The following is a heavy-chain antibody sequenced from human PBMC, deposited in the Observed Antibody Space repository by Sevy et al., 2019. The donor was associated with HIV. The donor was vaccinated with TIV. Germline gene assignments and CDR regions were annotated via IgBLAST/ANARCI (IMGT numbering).Heavy chain of an antibody. J-gene: IGHJ6*02. Sequence: SETLSLTCTVSGGSISSYYWSWIRQPPGKGLEWIGYIYYSGSTNYNPSLKSRVTISVDTSKNQFSLKLSSVTAADTAVYYCARVVGATWATPYYYYGMDVWGEGTTVTVSS. V-gene: IGHV4-59*01. CDR3: ARVVGATWATPYYYYGMDV. CDR1: GGSISSYY. CDR2: IYYSGST. D-gene: IGHD1-26*01.